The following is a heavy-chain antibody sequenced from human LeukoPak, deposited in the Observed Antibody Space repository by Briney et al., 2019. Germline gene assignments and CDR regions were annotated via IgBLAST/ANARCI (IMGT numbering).Heavy chain of an antibody. CDR1: GGSISSSNW. J-gene: IGHJ5*02. D-gene: IGHD3-10*01. CDR2: IYHGRTT. V-gene: IGHV4-4*02. Sequence: ASETLSLTCAVSGGSISSSNWWRVGRQPPGRGVELVWEIYHGRTTNYNPSLKSRATIAVNKSKNQFSLKLSTVTAADTAVYSCARVIGYYGSGSYLCFDPGGQGTLVTVSA. CDR3: ARVIGYYGSGSYLCFDP.